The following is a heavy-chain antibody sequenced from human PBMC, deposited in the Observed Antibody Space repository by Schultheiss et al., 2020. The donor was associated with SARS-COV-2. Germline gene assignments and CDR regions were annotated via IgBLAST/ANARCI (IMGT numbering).Heavy chain of an antibody. V-gene: IGHV3-21*01. Sequence: GGSLRLSCAASGFTFSSYAMSWVRQAPGKGLEWVSSISSSSSYIYYADSVKGRFTISRDNAKNSLYLQMNSLRAEDTAVYYCARDAVVVVAAPQAGWFDPWGQGTLVTVSS. CDR2: ISSSSSYI. CDR1: GFTFSSYA. J-gene: IGHJ5*02. D-gene: IGHD2-15*01. CDR3: ARDAVVVVAAPQAGWFDP.